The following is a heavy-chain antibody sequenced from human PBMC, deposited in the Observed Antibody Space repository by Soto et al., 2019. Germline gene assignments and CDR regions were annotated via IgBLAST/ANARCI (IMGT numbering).Heavy chain of an antibody. CDR3: YYYDSSGYYYFDY. V-gene: IGHV3-23*01. Sequence: EVQLLESGGGLVQPGGSLRLSCAASGFTFSSYAMSWVRQAPGKGLEWVSAISGSGGSTYYADSVKGRFTISRDNSKNTLYLQMNSLRAEDTAVYYCYYYDSSGYYYFDYWGQGTLVTVSS. J-gene: IGHJ4*02. CDR2: ISGSGGST. D-gene: IGHD3-22*01. CDR1: GFTFSSYA.